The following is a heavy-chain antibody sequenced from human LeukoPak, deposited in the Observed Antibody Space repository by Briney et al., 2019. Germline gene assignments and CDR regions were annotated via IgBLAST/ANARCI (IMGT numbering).Heavy chain of an antibody. CDR2: IYYSGNA. CDR1: GGSITTYY. D-gene: IGHD1-26*01. Sequence: SSETLSLTCTVSGGSITTYYWSWIRQPPGKGLEWIGYIYYSGNAAYNPSLSGRVTISVDTSTSQVFLKLTSVTAADTGVYYCASLGKWEDYWGQGSLVTVSS. CDR3: ASLGKWEDY. V-gene: IGHV4-59*01. J-gene: IGHJ4*02.